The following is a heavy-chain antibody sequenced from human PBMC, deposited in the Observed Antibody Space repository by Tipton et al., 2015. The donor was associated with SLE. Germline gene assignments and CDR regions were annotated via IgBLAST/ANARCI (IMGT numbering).Heavy chain of an antibody. J-gene: IGHJ2*01. V-gene: IGHV4-59*08. Sequence: LRLSCTISGGSINLYYWSWIRQPPGKGLEWIGHIYYSGSTNTNPSLKSRVTMSLDTSKNRLSLKLKSVTAADTAVYFCATTPRSSSRYFDLWGRGSLVSVSS. CDR1: GGSINLYY. CDR3: ATTPRSSSRYFDL. CDR2: IYYSGST. D-gene: IGHD3-10*01.